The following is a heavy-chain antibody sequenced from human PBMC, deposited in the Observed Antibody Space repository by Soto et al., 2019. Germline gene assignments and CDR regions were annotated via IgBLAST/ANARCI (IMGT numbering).Heavy chain of an antibody. CDR1: GFTFSSYA. CDR2: ISGSGGST. J-gene: IGHJ4*02. CDR3: AKVQSDGQASSIAALSDY. V-gene: IGHV3-23*01. D-gene: IGHD6-6*01. Sequence: GGSLRLSCAASGFTFSSYAMSWVRQAPGKGLEWVSAISGSGGSTYYADSVKGRFTISRDNSKNTLYLQMNSLRAEDTAVYYCAKVQSDGQASSIAALSDYWGQGTLVTVSS.